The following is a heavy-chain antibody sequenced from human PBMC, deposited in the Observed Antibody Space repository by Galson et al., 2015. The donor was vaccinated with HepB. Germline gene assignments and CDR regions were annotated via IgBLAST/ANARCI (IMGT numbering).Heavy chain of an antibody. J-gene: IGHJ3*02. CDR3: ARGGHIVVVTSTRNFDPFNI. V-gene: IGHV3-30-3*01. Sequence: SLRLSCAASGLNFNNYVMHWVRQAPGKGLEWVALISFDVNNKYYADSVKGRFTISRDNSRNTLYLHMSSVTTEDTAMYYCARGGHIVVVTSTRNFDPFNIWGQGTLVTVPS. D-gene: IGHD2-21*02. CDR2: ISFDVNNK. CDR1: GLNFNNYV.